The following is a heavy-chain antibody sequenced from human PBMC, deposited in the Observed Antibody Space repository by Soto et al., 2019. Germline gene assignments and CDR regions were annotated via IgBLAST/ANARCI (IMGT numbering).Heavy chain of an antibody. Sequence: SETLSLTCTVSGGSVSSGSYYWSWIRQPPGKGLEWIGYIYYSGSTNYNPSLKSRVTISVDTSKNQFSLKLSSVTAADTAVYYCARASLRFLEWLPHWGQGTLVTVSS. CDR3: ARASLRFLEWLPH. V-gene: IGHV4-61*01. J-gene: IGHJ4*02. CDR1: GGSVSSGSYY. CDR2: IYYSGST. D-gene: IGHD3-3*01.